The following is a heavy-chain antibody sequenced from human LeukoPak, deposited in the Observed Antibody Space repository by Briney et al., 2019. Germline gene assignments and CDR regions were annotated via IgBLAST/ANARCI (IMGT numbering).Heavy chain of an antibody. V-gene: IGHV3-48*04. CDR2: ISSSGSPI. D-gene: IGHD3-10*01. Sequence: GGSLRLSCAVSGITLSNYGMSWVRQAPGKGLEWLSYISSSGSPIYYADSVKGRFTISRDNAKNSLYLQMNSLRAEDTAVYYCARLFGPTSDYYYMDVWGKGTTVTVSS. CDR1: GITLSNYG. J-gene: IGHJ6*03. CDR3: ARLFGPTSDYYYMDV.